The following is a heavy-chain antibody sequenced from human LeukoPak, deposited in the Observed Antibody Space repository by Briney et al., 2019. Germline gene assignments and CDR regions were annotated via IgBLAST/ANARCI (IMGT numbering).Heavy chain of an antibody. CDR2: ISWNSGSI. D-gene: IGHD6-19*01. CDR1: GFTFDDYA. CDR3: AKDINPPSGWYYYYGMDV. V-gene: IGHV3-9*01. J-gene: IGHJ6*02. Sequence: GGSLRLSCAASGFTFDDYAMHWVRQAPGKGLEWVSGISWNSGSIGYADSVKGRFTISRDNAKNSLYLQMNSLRAEDTALYYCAKDINPPSGWYYYYGMDVWGQGTTVTVSS.